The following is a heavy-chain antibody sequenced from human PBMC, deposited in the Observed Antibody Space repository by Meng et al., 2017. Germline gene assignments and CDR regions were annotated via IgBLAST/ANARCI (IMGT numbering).Heavy chain of an antibody. Sequence: GESLKISCAASGFTFSSYEMNWVRQAPGKGLEWVSYISSSGSTIYYADSVKGRFTISRDNAKNSLYLQMNSLRAEDTAVYYCARATGLRLSRLYYFDYWGQGTLVTVSS. D-gene: IGHD3-16*01. CDR2: ISSSGSTI. CDR1: GFTFSSYE. CDR3: ARATGLRLSRLYYFDY. J-gene: IGHJ4*02. V-gene: IGHV3-48*03.